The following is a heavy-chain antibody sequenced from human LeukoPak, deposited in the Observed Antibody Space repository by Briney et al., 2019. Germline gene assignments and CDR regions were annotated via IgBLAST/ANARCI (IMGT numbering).Heavy chain of an antibody. D-gene: IGHD4-17*01. CDR1: GFTVSNNY. V-gene: IGHV3-53*01. J-gene: IGHJ4*02. Sequence: GGSLRLSCAASGFTVSNNYMSWVRQAPGKGLEWVSLIYSGGSTSYADSVKGRFSISRHDSKNTLYLQMNSLRADDTAVYYCAAAVTTGRAEHYWGQGTLVTVSS. CDR2: IYSGGST. CDR3: AAAVTTGRAEHY.